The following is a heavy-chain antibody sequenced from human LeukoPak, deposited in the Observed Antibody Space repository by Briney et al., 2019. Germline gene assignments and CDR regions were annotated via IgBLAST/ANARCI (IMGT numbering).Heavy chain of an antibody. CDR2: ITSSGSAI. D-gene: IGHD1-7*01. V-gene: IGHV3-21*01. J-gene: IGHJ4*02. CDR1: GFTFSTYS. CDR3: ARDWKYKVDY. Sequence: GGSLRLSCAASGFTFSTYSMNWVRQAPGKGLEWVSSITSSGSAIYYADSAKGRFTISRDNAKNSLYLQMNSLRAEDTAVYYCARDWKYKVDYWGQGTLVTVSS.